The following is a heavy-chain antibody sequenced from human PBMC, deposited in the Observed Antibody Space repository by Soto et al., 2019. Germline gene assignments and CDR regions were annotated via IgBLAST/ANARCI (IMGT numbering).Heavy chain of an antibody. CDR2: IIPLSATT. J-gene: IGHJ6*02. V-gene: IGHV1-69*06. CDR1: GGTLSNNA. Sequence: QVQLVQYGTEVKKPGSSVKVSCKASGGTLSNNAISWVRQAPGQGLEWMGGIIPLSATTNYAQKFQGRVTITADRSTSTAYMELIRRTSYDTAVYYCARGFDYWGIVVVPAANPWYCGMDVWGQGTTVTVSS. D-gene: IGHD2-2*01. CDR3: ARGFDYWGIVVVPAANPWYCGMDV.